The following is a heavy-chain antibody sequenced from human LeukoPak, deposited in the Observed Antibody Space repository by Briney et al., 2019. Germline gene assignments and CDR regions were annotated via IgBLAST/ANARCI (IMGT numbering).Heavy chain of an antibody. V-gene: IGHV3-23*01. J-gene: IGHJ4*02. CDR3: ARGFTHDYGDYFDY. Sequence: GGSLRLSCATSGFTFSTYAMSWVRQAPGKGLEWVSLISGSGSGTHYADSVKGRFTISRDNSKNMLYLHMNTLRAEDTAVYYCARGFTHDYGDYFDYWGQGTLVTVSS. D-gene: IGHD4-17*01. CDR2: ISGSGSGT. CDR1: GFTFSTYA.